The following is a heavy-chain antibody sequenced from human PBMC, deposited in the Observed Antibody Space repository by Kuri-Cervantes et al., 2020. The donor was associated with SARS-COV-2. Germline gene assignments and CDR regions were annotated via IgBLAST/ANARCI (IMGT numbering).Heavy chain of an antibody. CDR2: IIPIFGTA. D-gene: IGHD3-3*01. CDR1: GGTFSSYT. CDR3: ARGGQYYDFWSGYPTDYYYYYMDV. J-gene: IGHJ6*03. Sequence: SVKVSCKASGGTFSSYTISWVRQAPGQGLEWMGGIIPIFGTANYAQKFQGRVTITADKSTSTAYMELRSLRSEDTAVYYCARGGQYYDFWSGYPTDYYYYYMDVWGKGTTVTVSS. V-gene: IGHV1-69*06.